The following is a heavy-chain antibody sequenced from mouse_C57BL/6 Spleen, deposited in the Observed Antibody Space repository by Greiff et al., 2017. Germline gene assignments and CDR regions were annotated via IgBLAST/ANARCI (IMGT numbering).Heavy chain of an antibody. V-gene: IGHV1-82*01. CDR3: AREELFDY. J-gene: IGHJ2*01. CDR2: IYPGDGDT. Sequence: VKVVESGPELVKPGASVKISCKASGYAFSSSWMNWVKQRPGKGLEWIGRIYPGDGDTNYNGKFKGKATLTADKSSSTAYMQLSSLTSEDSAVYFCAREELFDYWGQGTTLTVSS. CDR1: GYAFSSSW.